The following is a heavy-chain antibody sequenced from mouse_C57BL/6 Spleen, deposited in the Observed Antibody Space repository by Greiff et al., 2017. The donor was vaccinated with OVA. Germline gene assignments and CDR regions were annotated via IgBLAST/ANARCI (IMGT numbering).Heavy chain of an antibody. CDR3: ASPDLYDYAFAY. Sequence: QVQLQQSGAELVKPGASVKISCKASGYAFSSYWMNWVKQRPGKGLEWIGQIYPGDGDTNYNGKFKGKATLTADKSSSTAYMQLSSLTSEDSAVYFCASPDLYDYAFAYWGQGTLVTVSA. V-gene: IGHV1-80*01. D-gene: IGHD2-4*01. CDR1: GYAFSSYW. J-gene: IGHJ3*01. CDR2: IYPGDGDT.